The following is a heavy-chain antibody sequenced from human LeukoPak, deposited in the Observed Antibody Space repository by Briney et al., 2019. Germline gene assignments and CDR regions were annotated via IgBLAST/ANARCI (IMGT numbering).Heavy chain of an antibody. J-gene: IGHJ3*02. CDR2: INPNSGGT. CDR3: ARGGYCSSTSCYDDAFDI. V-gene: IGHV1-2*02. Sequence: ASVKVSCKASGYTFTVYYMHWVRQAPGQGLGWMGWINPNSGGTSYAQKFQGRVTMTRDTSISTAYMELSRLRSDDTAVYYCARGGYCSSTSCYDDAFDIWGQGTMVTVSS. CDR1: GYTFTVYY. D-gene: IGHD2-2*01.